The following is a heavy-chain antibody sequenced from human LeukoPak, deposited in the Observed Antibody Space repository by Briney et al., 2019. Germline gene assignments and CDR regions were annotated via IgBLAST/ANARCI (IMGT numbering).Heavy chain of an antibody. CDR3: ARVDILTGYLDY. CDR2: INTDGSST. V-gene: IGHV3-74*01. J-gene: IGHJ4*02. D-gene: IGHD3-9*01. CDR1: GFTFSNYW. Sequence: GSLRLSCAASGFTFSNYWMHRVRQAPGKGLVWVSRINTDGSSTKYADSVKGRFTISRDNAKNTLYLQMNSLRAEDTAVYYCARVDILTGYLDYWGQGTLVTVSS.